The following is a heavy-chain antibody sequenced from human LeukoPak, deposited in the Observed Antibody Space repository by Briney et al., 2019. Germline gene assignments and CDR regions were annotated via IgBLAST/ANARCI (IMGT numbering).Heavy chain of an antibody. D-gene: IGHD4-17*01. CDR1: GITVSKYR. CDR2: IYSGGSTT. J-gene: IGHJ6*02. V-gene: IGHV3-74*01. CDR3: TRDANQYGGMYV. Sequence: GGSLRLSCAVSGITVSKYRMLWVRQVPGKGLVWVSRIYSGGSTTDYADSVKGRFTITRDSAKNTLYLEMNSLRVEDTDVYDCTRDANQYGGMYVWGQGTTVTVSS.